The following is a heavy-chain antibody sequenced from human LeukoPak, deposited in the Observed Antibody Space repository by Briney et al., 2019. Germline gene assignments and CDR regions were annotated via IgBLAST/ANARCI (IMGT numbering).Heavy chain of an antibody. CDR3: ARDRQQLRPEAFDI. CDR1: GYTFTGYY. J-gene: IGHJ3*02. V-gene: IGHV1-2*02. Sequence: EASVKVSCKASGYTFTGYYMHWVRQAPGQGLEWMGWINPNSGGTNYAQKFQGRVTMTRDTSISTAYMELSRLRSDDTAVYYCARDRQQLRPEAFDIWGQGTMVTVSS. D-gene: IGHD6-13*01. CDR2: INPNSGGT.